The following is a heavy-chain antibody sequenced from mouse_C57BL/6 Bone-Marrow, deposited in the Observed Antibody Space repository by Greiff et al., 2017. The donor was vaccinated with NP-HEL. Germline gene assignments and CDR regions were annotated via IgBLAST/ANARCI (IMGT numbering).Heavy chain of an antibody. Sequence: DVQLVESGGDLVKPGGSLKLSCAASGFTFSSYGMSWVRQTPGQRLEWVATISSGGSYTYYPDSVKGRVPMSRDNAKHTLYLQMNSLKSEYTAMYYCARHVDCAFYAMDYWGQGTSVTVSS. V-gene: IGHV5-6*01. D-gene: IGHD2-4*01. CDR1: GFTFSSYG. J-gene: IGHJ4*01. CDR3: ARHVDCAFYAMDY. CDR2: ISSGGSYT.